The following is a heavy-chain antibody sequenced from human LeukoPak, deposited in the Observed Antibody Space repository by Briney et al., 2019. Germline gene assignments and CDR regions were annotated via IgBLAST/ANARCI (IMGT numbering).Heavy chain of an antibody. J-gene: IGHJ4*02. CDR3: ARERAAPGHIDY. CDR2: ISYSGST. CDR1: GVSISSNRYH. V-gene: IGHV4-39*02. D-gene: IGHD6-13*01. Sequence: SETLSLTCIVSGVSISSNRYHWGWIRQPPGKGLEWIGSISYSGSTYYNLSLKSRVTISIGTSNNQFFLKLASVAAADTAVYYCARERAAPGHIDYWGQGILVTVSS.